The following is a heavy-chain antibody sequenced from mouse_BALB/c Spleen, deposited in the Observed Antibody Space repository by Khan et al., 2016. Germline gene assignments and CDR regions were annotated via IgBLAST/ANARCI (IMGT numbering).Heavy chain of an antibody. CDR1: GYTFTEYI. CDR2: FYPGSGSI. D-gene: IGHD2-10*02. CDR3: ARHEYGNWYFDV. Sequence: QVQLQQSGAGLVKPGASVKLSCKASGYTFTEYIIHWVKQRSGQGLEWIGWFYPGSGSIKYNEKFKDKATLTADKSSSTVYMELSSLTSEDSAVYFCARHEYGNWYFDVWGAGTTVTVSS. V-gene: IGHV1-62-2*01. J-gene: IGHJ1*01.